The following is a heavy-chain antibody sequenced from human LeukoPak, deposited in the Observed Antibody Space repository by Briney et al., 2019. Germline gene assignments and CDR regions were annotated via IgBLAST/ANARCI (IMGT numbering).Heavy chain of an antibody. CDR2: INPNTGDT. V-gene: IGHV1-2*02. CDR3: VREDSSSWFDY. CDR1: GYSFTGYF. J-gene: IGHJ4*02. D-gene: IGHD6-13*01. Sequence: ASVKVSCKASGYSFTGYFIHWVRQAPGQGLEWMGWINPNTGDTTYAPRFQGRVTMTRDTSISTAYMDLSRLTSDDTAVYYCVREDSSSWFDYWGQGTLVTVSS.